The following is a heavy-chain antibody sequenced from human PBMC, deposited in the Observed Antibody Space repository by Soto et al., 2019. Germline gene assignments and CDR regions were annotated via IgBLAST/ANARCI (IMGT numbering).Heavy chain of an antibody. J-gene: IGHJ6*02. V-gene: IGHV3-21*01. CDR1: GFTFRSYS. CDR2: ISSSSSYI. D-gene: IGHD6-13*01. Sequence: GGSLSLCCAAFGFTFRSYSMTWVRQAPLKRLECVSSISSSSSYIDYAEAVKGRFTVSRDNAKNSLYLQMNSLRAEDTAVYYCARDSAAAGNVDGMDVWGQGTTVTVSS. CDR3: ARDSAAAGNVDGMDV.